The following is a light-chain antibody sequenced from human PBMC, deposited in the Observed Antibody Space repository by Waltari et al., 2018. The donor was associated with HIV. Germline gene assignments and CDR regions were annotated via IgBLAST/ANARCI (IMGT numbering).Light chain of an antibody. CDR1: TSDVGTSEF. J-gene: IGLJ2*01. Sequence: QSALTQPASVSGSPGQSITISCTGATSDVGTSEFVYWYQQHPGKAPKLIIFDVSERPSGVSDRFSGSKSGNTASLTISGLQADDEADYYCCSFAASNTLLFGGGTRLTVL. CDR2: DVS. V-gene: IGLV2-23*02. CDR3: CSFAASNTLL.